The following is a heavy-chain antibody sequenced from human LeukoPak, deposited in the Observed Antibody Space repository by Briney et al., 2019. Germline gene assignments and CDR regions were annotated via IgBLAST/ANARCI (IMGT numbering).Heavy chain of an antibody. CDR2: IYSGGST. V-gene: IGHV3-53*01. CDR3: ARYFYDSSGYPYYFDY. J-gene: IGHJ4*02. Sequence: GGSLRLSCAASGFTVSSNYMSWVRQAPGKGLERVSVIYSGGSTYYADSVKGRFTISRDNSKNTLYLQMNSLRAEDTAVYYCARYFYDSSGYPYYFDYWGQGTLVTVSS. CDR1: GFTVSSNY. D-gene: IGHD3-22*01.